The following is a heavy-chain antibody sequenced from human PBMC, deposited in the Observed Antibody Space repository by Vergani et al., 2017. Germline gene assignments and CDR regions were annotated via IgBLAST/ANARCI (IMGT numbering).Heavy chain of an antibody. CDR2: IYPGDSDT. J-gene: IGHJ4*02. D-gene: IGHD2-2*01. Sequence: EVQLVQSGAEVKKPGESLKISCKGSGYSFTSYWIGWVRQMPGKGLEWMGIIYPGDSDTRYSPSFQGQVTISADKSISTAYLQWSSLKASDTAMYYCARGPRARYCSSTSWYFEDYWGQGTLVTVSS. V-gene: IGHV5-51*01. CDR1: GYSFTSYW. CDR3: ARGPRARYCSSTSWYFEDY.